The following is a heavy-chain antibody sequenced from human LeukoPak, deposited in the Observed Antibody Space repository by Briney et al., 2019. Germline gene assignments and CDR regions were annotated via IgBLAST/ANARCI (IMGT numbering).Heavy chain of an antibody. CDR3: ARAGGYSYGYLYMVY. V-gene: IGHV3-48*04. CDR1: GFTFSSYS. CDR2: ISSSSSTI. J-gene: IGHJ4*02. Sequence: AGGSLRLSCAASGFTFSSYSMNWVRQAPGKGLEWVSYISSSSSTIYYADSVKGRFTISRDNAKNSLYLQMNSLRAEDTALYHCARAGGYSYGYLYMVYWGQGTLVTVSS. D-gene: IGHD5-18*01.